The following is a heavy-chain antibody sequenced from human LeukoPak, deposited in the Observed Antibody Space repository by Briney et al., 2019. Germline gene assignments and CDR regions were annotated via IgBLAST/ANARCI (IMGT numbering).Heavy chain of an antibody. CDR1: GGSISSYY. Sequence: SETLSLTCTVSGGSISSYYWSWIRQPPGKGLEWIGYIFYSGSTNYNPSLKSRVTISVDTSKNQFSLKLSSVTAADTAVYYCASSFSSSSALQHFDYWGQGALVTVSS. J-gene: IGHJ4*02. D-gene: IGHD6-6*01. CDR3: ASSFSSSSALQHFDY. V-gene: IGHV4-59*01. CDR2: IFYSGST.